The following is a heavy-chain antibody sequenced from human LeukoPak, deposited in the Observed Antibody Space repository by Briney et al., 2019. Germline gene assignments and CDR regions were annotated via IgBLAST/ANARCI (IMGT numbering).Heavy chain of an antibody. J-gene: IGHJ4*02. V-gene: IGHV4-61*02. CDR3: ARHTSSGYYYVET. D-gene: IGHD3-22*01. CDR1: GGSISSGSYY. CDR2: IFTSGST. Sequence: PSETLSLTCTVSGGSISSGSYYWSWIRQPAGKGLEWIGRIFTSGSTKYNPSLQSRVTISVDTSKNQFSLKLRSVTAPDTAVYFCARHTSSGYYYVETWGQGTLVTVSP.